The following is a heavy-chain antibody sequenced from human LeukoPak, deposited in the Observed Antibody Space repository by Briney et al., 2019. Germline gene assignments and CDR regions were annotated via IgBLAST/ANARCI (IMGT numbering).Heavy chain of an antibody. V-gene: IGHV3-23*01. J-gene: IGHJ4*02. Sequence: GGSLRLSCEASGFTFSAYATTWVRQAPGQGLEWVSSIGSDNKPHYSESVKGRFAISRDNSKSMLFLQLNSLRAEDTALYYCARDAAAGQFHFDYWGQGTLVTVSS. CDR1: GFTFSAYA. CDR3: ARDAAAGQFHFDY. D-gene: IGHD6-19*01. CDR2: IGSDNKP.